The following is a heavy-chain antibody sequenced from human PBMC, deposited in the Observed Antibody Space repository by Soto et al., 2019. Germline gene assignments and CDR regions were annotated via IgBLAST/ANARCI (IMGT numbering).Heavy chain of an antibody. D-gene: IGHD2-15*01. V-gene: IGHV1-69*01. Sequence: QVQLVQSGAEVKKPGSSVKVSCKASGGTFSSYAISWVRQAPGQGLEWMGGIIPIFGTANYAQKFQGRVTITADESTSTAYMELSSLRSEDTAVYYCARVEVVAPYYYYYGMDVGGQGTTVTVSS. CDR1: GGTFSSYA. CDR3: ARVEVVAPYYYYYGMDV. CDR2: IIPIFGTA. J-gene: IGHJ6*02.